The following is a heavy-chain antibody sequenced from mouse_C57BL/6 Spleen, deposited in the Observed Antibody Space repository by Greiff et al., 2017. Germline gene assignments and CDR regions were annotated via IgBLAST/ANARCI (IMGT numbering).Heavy chain of an antibody. J-gene: IGHJ1*03. Sequence: QVQLKQPGAELVKPGASVKLSCKASGYTFTSYWMHWVKQRPGQGLEWIGMIHPNSGSTNYNEKFKSKATLTVDKSSSTAYMQLSSLTSEDSAVYYCARKKTYGSTWYFDVWGTGTTVTVSS. CDR1: GYTFTSYW. CDR2: IHPNSGST. V-gene: IGHV1-64*01. CDR3: ARKKTYGSTWYFDV. D-gene: IGHD1-1*01.